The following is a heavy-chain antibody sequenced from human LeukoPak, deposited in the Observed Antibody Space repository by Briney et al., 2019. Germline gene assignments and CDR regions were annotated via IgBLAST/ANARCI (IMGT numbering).Heavy chain of an antibody. CDR2: MYLSGTT. CDR3: AGLVGRYSSGLYYYYFDY. Sequence: PSGTLSLTCTVSGDSINSLDLWSWVRQPPGKGLEWIGEMYLSGTTHSNPSVKSQVTISIDKSKNQFFLNLSSVTAADTAVYYCAGLVGRYSSGLYYYYFDYWGQGILVTVSS. V-gene: IGHV4-4*02. J-gene: IGHJ4*02. D-gene: IGHD3-22*01. CDR1: GDSINSLDL.